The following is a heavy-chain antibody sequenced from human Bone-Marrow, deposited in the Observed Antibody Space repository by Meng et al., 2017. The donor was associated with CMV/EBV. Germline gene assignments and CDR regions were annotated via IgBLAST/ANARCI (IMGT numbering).Heavy chain of an antibody. Sequence: GGSLRLSCAASGFTFSSYAMSWVRQAPGKGLEWVSVIYSGGSSTYYADSVKGRFTISRDNAKNTLYLQMNSLRAEDTAVYYCARNWNNDYWGQGTLVTVSS. V-gene: IGHV3-23*03. D-gene: IGHD1/OR15-1a*01. CDR1: GFTFSSYA. J-gene: IGHJ4*02. CDR2: IYSGGSST. CDR3: ARNWNNDY.